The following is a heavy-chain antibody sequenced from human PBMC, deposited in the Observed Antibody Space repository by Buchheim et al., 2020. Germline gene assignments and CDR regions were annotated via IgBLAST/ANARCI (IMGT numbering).Heavy chain of an antibody. Sequence: EVQLVESGGGLLQPGGSLRLSCVASGFTLNSYWMYWVRQAPGKGLVCVSRISSDGRNIYYADSVKGRFTISRDDAKNTLYLQMNSLTAADTAVYYCARDEGSGTYVRGFDSWSQGAL. CDR1: GFTLNSYW. V-gene: IGHV3-74*01. CDR3: ARDEGSGTYVRGFDS. D-gene: IGHD1-26*01. CDR2: ISSDGRNI. J-gene: IGHJ4*02.